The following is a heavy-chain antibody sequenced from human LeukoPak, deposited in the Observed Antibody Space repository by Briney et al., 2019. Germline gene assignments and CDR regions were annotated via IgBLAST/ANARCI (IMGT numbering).Heavy chain of an antibody. CDR2: ISGSGGST. J-gene: IGHJ4*02. V-gene: IGHV3-23*01. CDR1: GFTFSSYA. D-gene: IGHD5-12*01. CDR3: AKVSGYDFPSALFDY. Sequence: GGSLRLSCAASGFTFSSYAMSWVRQAPGKGLEWVSAISGSGGSTYYADSVKGRFTISRDNSENTLYLQMNSLRAEDTAVYYCAKVSGYDFPSALFDYWGQGTLVTVSS.